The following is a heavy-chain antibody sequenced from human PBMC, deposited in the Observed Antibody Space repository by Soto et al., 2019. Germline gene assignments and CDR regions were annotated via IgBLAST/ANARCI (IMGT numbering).Heavy chain of an antibody. CDR1: LASLSSSNY. V-gene: IGHV4-4*02. CDR2: MYHSGTT. CDR3: ATRRNALCDD. Sequence: QVQLQESGPGLVKPSGTLSLTCTVSLASLSSSNYWAWVRQPPGKGLEWIGDMYHSGTTNYNPSLKSRVTISVDKSRNQFALKLSSVTAADTGIYYCATRRNALCDDWGQGTLVTVSS. J-gene: IGHJ4*02. D-gene: IGHD2-2*01.